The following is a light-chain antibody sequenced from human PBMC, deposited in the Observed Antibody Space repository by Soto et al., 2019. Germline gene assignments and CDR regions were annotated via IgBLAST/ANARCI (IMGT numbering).Light chain of an antibody. V-gene: IGLV2-14*02. Sequence: QSVLAQPASVSGSPGQSITISCTGTSGFVGSFSLVSWYQQHPGKAPKLMVYEVSNRPSGVSNRFSGSKSGNTASLTISGLQAEGEADYYCSSYTSSTAYVFGTGTKVTVL. CDR2: EVS. J-gene: IGLJ1*01. CDR3: SSYTSSTAYV. CDR1: SGFVGSFSL.